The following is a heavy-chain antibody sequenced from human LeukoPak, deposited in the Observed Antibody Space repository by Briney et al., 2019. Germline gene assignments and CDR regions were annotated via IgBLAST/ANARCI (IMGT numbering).Heavy chain of an antibody. J-gene: IGHJ4*02. CDR2: IKQDGSEK. Sequence: GGSLRLSCAASGFTFSSYWMSWVRQAPGKGLEWVANIKQDGSEKYYVDSVKGRFTISRDNAKNSLYLQMNSLRAEDTAVYYCARAWAEGPWAEYVDYWGQGTLVTVSS. V-gene: IGHV3-7*01. CDR3: ARAWAEGPWAEYVDY. D-gene: IGHD1-26*01. CDR1: GFTFSSYW.